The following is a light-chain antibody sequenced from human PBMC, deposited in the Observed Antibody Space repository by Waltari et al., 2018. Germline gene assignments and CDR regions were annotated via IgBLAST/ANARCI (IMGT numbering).Light chain of an antibody. CDR3: QHYVSLPVT. Sequence: EIVLTQSPGTLSLSSGARATLSCRTSQSISKYLAWYQQKPGQAPRLLIYHASSRATGIPDRFSGSGSGTDFSLTISRLEPEDFAVYYCQHYVSLPVTFGQGTKVEIK. J-gene: IGKJ1*01. CDR1: QSISKY. CDR2: HAS. V-gene: IGKV3-20*01.